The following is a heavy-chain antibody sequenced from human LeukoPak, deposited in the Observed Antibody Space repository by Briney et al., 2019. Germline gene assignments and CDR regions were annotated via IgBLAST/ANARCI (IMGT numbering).Heavy chain of an antibody. Sequence: ASVKVSCKASGYTFTGYYMHWVRQAPGQGLEWMGWINPNSGGTNYAQKFQGRVTMTRDTSISTAYMELSRLRSDDTAVYYCAKVRNYYGSGNGMDVWGQGTTVTVSS. CDR1: GYTFTGYY. CDR3: AKVRNYYGSGNGMDV. CDR2: INPNSGGT. D-gene: IGHD3-10*01. V-gene: IGHV1-2*02. J-gene: IGHJ6*02.